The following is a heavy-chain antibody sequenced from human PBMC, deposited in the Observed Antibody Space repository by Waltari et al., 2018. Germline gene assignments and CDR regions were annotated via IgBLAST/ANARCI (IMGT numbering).Heavy chain of an antibody. Sequence: QVQLVQSGAEVTKPGASVKVSCKASGYTFTDWYMYWVRQAPGQGLEWMGRINPNSGGTNYAQKFQGRVTMTRDTSISTAYMELSRLRSDDTAVYYCARGGYYGDHRYFDYWGQGTLVTVSS. D-gene: IGHD4-17*01. V-gene: IGHV1-2*06. J-gene: IGHJ4*02. CDR3: ARGGYYGDHRYFDY. CDR1: GYTFTDWY. CDR2: INPNSGGT.